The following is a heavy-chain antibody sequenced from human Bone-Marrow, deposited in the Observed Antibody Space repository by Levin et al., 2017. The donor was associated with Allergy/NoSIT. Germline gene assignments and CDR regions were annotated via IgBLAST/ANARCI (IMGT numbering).Heavy chain of an antibody. CDR2: INPDGSST. V-gene: IGHV3-74*01. CDR3: ASESI. Sequence: HTGGSLRLSCAASGFTFSAYWMHWVRQVPGKGLVWVSLINPDGSSTSYADSVKGRFTISRDNGKNTLSLQMNSLRAEDTAVYYCASESIWGQGTMVTVSS. J-gene: IGHJ3*02. CDR1: GFTFSAYW.